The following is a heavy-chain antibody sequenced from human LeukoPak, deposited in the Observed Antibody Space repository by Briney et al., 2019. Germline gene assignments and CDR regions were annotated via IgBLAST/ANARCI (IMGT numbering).Heavy chain of an antibody. V-gene: IGHV4-59*01. Sequence: SETLSLTCTVSGGSISSYYWSWIRQPPGKGLEWIGYIYYSGSTNYNPSLKSRVTISVDTSKNQFSLKLSSVTAADTAVYYCARSLGYCSSTSCPPEALWYFDLWGRGTLVTVSS. J-gene: IGHJ2*01. CDR1: GGSISSYY. CDR2: IYYSGST. D-gene: IGHD2-2*01. CDR3: ARSLGYCSSTSCPPEALWYFDL.